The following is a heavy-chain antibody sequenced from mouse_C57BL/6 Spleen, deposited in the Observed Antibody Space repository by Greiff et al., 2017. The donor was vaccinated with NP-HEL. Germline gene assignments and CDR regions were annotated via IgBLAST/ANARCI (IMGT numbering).Heavy chain of an antibody. D-gene: IGHD2-12*01. CDR1: GYTFTSYW. Sequence: QVQLQQPGAELVKPGASVKLSCKASGYTFTSYWMQWVKQRPGQGLEWIGEIDPSDSYTNYNQKFKGKATLTVDTSSSTAYMQLSSLTSEDSAVYYCAISHDVDYWGQGTTLTVSS. J-gene: IGHJ2*01. CDR2: IDPSDSYT. CDR3: AISHDVDY. V-gene: IGHV1-50*01.